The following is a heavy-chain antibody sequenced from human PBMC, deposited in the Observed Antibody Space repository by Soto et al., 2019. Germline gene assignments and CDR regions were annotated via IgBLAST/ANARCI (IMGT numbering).Heavy chain of an antibody. J-gene: IGHJ4*02. Sequence: PGGSLRLSCAACGFTFSIYAMHWGRQAPGKGLEYVSSISTNGGSTHYADSVKGRFTISRDNSKNTQYLQMSSLRADDTAVYYCVKGEYYYDSSGYYPFDYWGQGT. CDR1: GFTFSIYA. V-gene: IGHV3-64D*06. CDR3: VKGEYYYDSSGYYPFDY. D-gene: IGHD3-22*01. CDR2: ISTNGGST.